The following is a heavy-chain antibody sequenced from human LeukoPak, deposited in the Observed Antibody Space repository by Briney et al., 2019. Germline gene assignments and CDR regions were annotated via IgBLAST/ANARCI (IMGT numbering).Heavy chain of an antibody. CDR1: GGSISSGGYY. CDR2: IYHSGST. J-gene: IGHJ3*02. D-gene: IGHD2-2*01. V-gene: IGHV4-30-2*01. Sequence: SQTLSLTCTVSGGSISSGGYYWSWIRQPPGKGLEWIGYIYHSGSTYYNPSLKSRVTISVDRSKNQFSLKLSSVTAADTAVYYCARCLPAAISPELDAFDIWGQGTMVTVSS. CDR3: ARCLPAAISPELDAFDI.